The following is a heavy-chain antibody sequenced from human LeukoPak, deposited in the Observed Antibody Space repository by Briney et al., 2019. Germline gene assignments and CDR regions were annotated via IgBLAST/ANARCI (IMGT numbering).Heavy chain of an antibody. CDR1: GCTFTSYA. Sequence: ASVKVSCKASGCTFTSYAMHWVRQAPGQRLEWMGWINAGNGNTKYSQKFQGRVTITRDTSASTAYMELSSLRSEDTAVYYCARDDGSGSYHRPSPYYYYYGMDVWGQGTTVTVSS. V-gene: IGHV1-3*01. J-gene: IGHJ6*02. D-gene: IGHD3-10*01. CDR3: ARDDGSGSYHRPSPYYYYYGMDV. CDR2: INAGNGNT.